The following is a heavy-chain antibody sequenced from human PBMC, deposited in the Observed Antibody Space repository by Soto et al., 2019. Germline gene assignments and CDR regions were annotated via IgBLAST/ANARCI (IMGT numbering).Heavy chain of an antibody. CDR2: ISGSGGST. CDR1: GFTFSSYT. V-gene: IGHV3-23*01. CDR3: AKDRAVVVPAAPTD. D-gene: IGHD2-2*01. Sequence: GGSLRLSCAASGFTFSSYTMSWVRQAPGKGLEWVSAISGSGGSTYCADSVKGRFTISRDNSKNTLYLQMNSLRAEDTAVYYCAKDRAVVVPAAPTDWGQGTLVTVSS. J-gene: IGHJ4*02.